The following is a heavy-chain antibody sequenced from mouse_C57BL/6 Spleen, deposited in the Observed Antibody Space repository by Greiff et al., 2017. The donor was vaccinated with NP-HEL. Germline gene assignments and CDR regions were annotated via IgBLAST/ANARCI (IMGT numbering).Heavy chain of an antibody. J-gene: IGHJ4*01. CDR3: ARGLITTVAYAMDY. CDR2: IYPRSGNT. Sequence: QVQLKESGAELARPGASVKLSCKASGFTFTSYGISWVKQRTGQGLEWIGEIYPRSGNTYYNEKFKGKATLTADKSSSTAYMELRSLTSEDSAVYFCARGLITTVAYAMDYWGQGTSVTVSS. CDR1: GFTFTSYG. V-gene: IGHV1-81*01. D-gene: IGHD1-1*01.